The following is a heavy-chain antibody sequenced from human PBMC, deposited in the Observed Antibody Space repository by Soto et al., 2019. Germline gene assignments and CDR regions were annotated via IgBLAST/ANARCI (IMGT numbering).Heavy chain of an antibody. J-gene: IGHJ4*02. D-gene: IGHD3-22*01. CDR1: GGSSSGYC. V-gene: IGHV4-59*01. CDR2: IYYSGST. Sequence: SETLSLTCTVSGGSSSGYCWSWIRQRPGKGLEWIGYIYYSGSTNYNPYLKSRVTISVDKSKNQFSLKLSSVTAADTAVYYCARFNYYDSSVPSFAYRGKGTLVTVSS. CDR3: ARFNYYDSSVPSFAY.